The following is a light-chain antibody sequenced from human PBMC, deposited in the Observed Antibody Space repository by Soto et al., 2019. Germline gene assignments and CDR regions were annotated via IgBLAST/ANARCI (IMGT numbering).Light chain of an antibody. V-gene: IGLV2-14*01. Sequence: LTQPASVSGSPGQSITISCTGTSSDVGGYNYVSWYQQHPGKAPKLMIYDVSNRPSGVSNRFSGSKSGNTASLTISGLQAEDVADYYCSSYTSSSTLHVFGTGTKVTVL. CDR2: DVS. CDR1: SSDVGGYNY. CDR3: SSYTSSSTLHV. J-gene: IGLJ1*01.